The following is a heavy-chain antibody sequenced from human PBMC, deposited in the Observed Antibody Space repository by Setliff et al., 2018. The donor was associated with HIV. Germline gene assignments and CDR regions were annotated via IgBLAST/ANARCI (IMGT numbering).Heavy chain of an antibody. J-gene: IGHJ3*02. CDR3: ARQGAGYYYDSSDYYTGNGFDM. Sequence: LSLTCAISGYSISTAYYWAWIRQSPGKGMAWIGGFHHSGSAHYNPSLKSRVTISGQTSKNQFSMTLTSVTAADTAIYYCARQGAGYYYDSSDYYTGNGFDMWGQGTMVTVSS. D-gene: IGHD3-22*01. CDR1: GYSISTAYY. V-gene: IGHV4-38-2*01. CDR2: FHHSGSA.